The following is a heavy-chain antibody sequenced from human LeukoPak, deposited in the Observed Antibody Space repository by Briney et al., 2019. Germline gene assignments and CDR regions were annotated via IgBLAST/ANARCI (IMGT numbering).Heavy chain of an antibody. D-gene: IGHD3-16*02. Sequence: PGGSLRLSCTASRFTFSSYSMNWVRQAPGKGLEWVSYISSSSSTICYADSVKGRFTISRDNAKNSLYLQMNSLRAEDTAVYYCARGRSGYHFDYWGQGTLVTVSS. J-gene: IGHJ4*02. CDR1: RFTFSSYS. CDR3: ARGRSGYHFDY. CDR2: ISSSSSTI. V-gene: IGHV3-48*01.